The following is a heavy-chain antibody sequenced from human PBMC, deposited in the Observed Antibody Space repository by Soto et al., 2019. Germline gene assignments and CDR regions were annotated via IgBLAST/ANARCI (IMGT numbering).Heavy chain of an antibody. CDR3: ARAGNGLGGIDY. V-gene: IGHV4-30-2*01. CDR2: IFQSGSP. D-gene: IGHD1-1*01. Sequence: QLQLQESGSGLVKPSQTLSLTCAVSGGSITSGGFSWSWIRQPPGKGLEWIGYIFQSGSPSYTPSLKSRVTIPVERSKNRSFLRLGSVPAGDPAVYFCARAGNGLGGIDYWGQGTLVTVSS. CDR1: GGSITSGGFS. J-gene: IGHJ4*02.